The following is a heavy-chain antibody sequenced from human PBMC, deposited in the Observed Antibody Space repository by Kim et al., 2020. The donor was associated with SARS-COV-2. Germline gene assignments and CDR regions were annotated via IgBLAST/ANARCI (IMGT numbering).Heavy chain of an antibody. D-gene: IGHD6-19*01. CDR2: IYYSGST. CDR3: ARVRQLDWLLVQEESYSSGWYFDY. J-gene: IGHJ4*02. Sequence: SETLSLTCTVSGGSVSSGSYYWSWIRQPPGKGLEWIGYIYYSGSTNYNPSLKSRVTISVDTSKNQFSLKLSSVTAADTAVYYCARVRQLDWLLVQEESYSSGWYFDYWGQGTLVTVSS. CDR1: GGSVSSGSYY. V-gene: IGHV4-61*01.